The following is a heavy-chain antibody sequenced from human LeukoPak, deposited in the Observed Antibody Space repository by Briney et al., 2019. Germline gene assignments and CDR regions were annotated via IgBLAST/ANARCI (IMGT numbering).Heavy chain of an antibody. CDR2: ISAYNGNT. J-gene: IGHJ5*02. CDR1: GYTFTSYG. D-gene: IGHD6-13*01. CDR3: ARLTRIAAAGTRPNWFDP. Sequence: ASVKVSCKASGYTFTSYGISWVRQAPGQGLEWMGWISAYNGNTNYAQKLQGRVTMTTDTSTSTAYMELRSLRSDDTAVYYCARLTRIAAAGTRPNWFDPWGQGTLVTVSS. V-gene: IGHV1-18*01.